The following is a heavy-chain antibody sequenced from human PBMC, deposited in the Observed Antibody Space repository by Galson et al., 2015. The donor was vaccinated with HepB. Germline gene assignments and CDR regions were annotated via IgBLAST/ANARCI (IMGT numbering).Heavy chain of an antibody. CDR2: ISANNSNT. Sequence: SVKVSCKAAGYTFTSYGISWVRQAPGQGLEWMGWISANNSNTHYAQKFQGRVTMATDTSTTTAYMELRSLRSDDTAVYYCARGVPRYDFWSGYSSYYYYYYMDVWGKGTTVTVSS. CDR3: ARGVPRYDFWSGYSSYYYYYYMDV. CDR1: GYTFTSYG. D-gene: IGHD3-3*01. J-gene: IGHJ6*03. V-gene: IGHV1-18*01.